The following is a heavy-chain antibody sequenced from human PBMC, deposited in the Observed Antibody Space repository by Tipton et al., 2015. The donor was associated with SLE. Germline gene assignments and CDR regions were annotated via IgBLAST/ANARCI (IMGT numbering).Heavy chain of an antibody. CDR3: ARHPQYSSSWSPDWFDP. V-gene: IGHV4-4*07. D-gene: IGHD6-13*01. CDR2: IYTSGST. J-gene: IGHJ5*02. CDR1: GGSISSYY. Sequence: LRLSCTVSGGSISSYYWSWIRQPAGKGLEWIGRIYTSGSTNYNPSLKSRVTISVDTSKNQFSLKLNSVTAADTAVYYCARHPQYSSSWSPDWFDPWGQGTLVTVSS.